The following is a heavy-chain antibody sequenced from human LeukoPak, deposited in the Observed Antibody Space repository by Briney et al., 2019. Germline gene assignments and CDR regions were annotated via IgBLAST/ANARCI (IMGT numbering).Heavy chain of an antibody. CDR3: ARAEKAVAGILDY. D-gene: IGHD6-19*01. CDR2: VYNRGCT. J-gene: IGHJ4*02. V-gene: IGHV4-59*01. CDR1: GDSISSFF. Sequence: SETLSLTCTVSGDSISSFFWSWIRQPPGKGLEWIGYVYNRGCTIYNPSLKSRVTISQDTSKNQFSLRRSSVTASGTAVSYFARAEKAVAGILDYWGPGTLVTVSS.